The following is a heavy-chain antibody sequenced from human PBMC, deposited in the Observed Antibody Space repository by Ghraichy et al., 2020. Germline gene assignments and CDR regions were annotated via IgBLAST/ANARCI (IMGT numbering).Heavy chain of an antibody. D-gene: IGHD4-17*01. CDR3: ARDPTVTTHPGY. Sequence: GGSLRLSCTTSGFTFSAFGMHWLRQAPGKGLEWVAFIPYDGSKEYYAVSVKGRFTVSRDNSWNTLYLQMNSLRPEDTAMYYCARDPTVTTHPGYWGQGTLVTVSS. CDR2: IPYDGSKE. CDR1: GFTFSAFG. J-gene: IGHJ4*02. V-gene: IGHV3-30*02.